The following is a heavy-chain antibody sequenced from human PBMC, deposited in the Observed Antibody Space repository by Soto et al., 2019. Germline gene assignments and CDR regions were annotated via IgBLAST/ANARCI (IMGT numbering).Heavy chain of an antibody. D-gene: IGHD6-19*01. CDR3: ARNRKQWLVGAGINSFDI. CDR1: GGSISSSSYY. CDR2: IYYSGST. Sequence: SETLSLTCTVSGGSISSSSYYWGWIRQPPGKGLEWIGSIYYSGSTYYNPSLKSRVTISVDTSKNQFSLKLSSVTAADTDVYYCARNRKQWLVGAGINSFDIWGQGKMVTVSS. V-gene: IGHV4-39*01. J-gene: IGHJ3*02.